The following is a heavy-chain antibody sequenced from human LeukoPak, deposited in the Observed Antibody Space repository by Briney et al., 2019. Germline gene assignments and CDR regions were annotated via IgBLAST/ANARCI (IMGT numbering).Heavy chain of an antibody. Sequence: GSLRLSCAASGFTFRDYYMSWIRQAPGKGLEWISYISSSAGTIHYVDSVKGRFTISRDNAKNSLYLQMDSLRVEDTAVYCCATSVTRRRLDWFIDLWGRGTLVSVSS. CDR1: GFTFRDYY. V-gene: IGHV3-11*04. J-gene: IGHJ2*01. CDR2: ISSSAGTI. D-gene: IGHD4-17*01. CDR3: ATSVTRRRLDWFIDL.